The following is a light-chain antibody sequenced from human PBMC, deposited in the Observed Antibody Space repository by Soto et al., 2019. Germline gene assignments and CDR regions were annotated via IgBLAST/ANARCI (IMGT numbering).Light chain of an antibody. CDR2: EGS. CDR1: SSDVGSYNL. J-gene: IGLJ3*02. CDR3: CSYAGSSTFV. Sequence: QAASVSGSPGQSITISCTGTSSDVGSYNLVSWYQRHPGKAPKVMIYEGSKRPSGVSNRFSGSKSGNTASLTISGLQAEDEADYYCCSYAGSSTFVFGGGTKLTVL. V-gene: IGLV2-23*03.